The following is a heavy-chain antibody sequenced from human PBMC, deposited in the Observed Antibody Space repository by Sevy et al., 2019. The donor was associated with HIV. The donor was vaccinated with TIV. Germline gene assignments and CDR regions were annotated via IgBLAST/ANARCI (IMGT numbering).Heavy chain of an antibody. D-gene: IGHD3-16*02. CDR1: GVSISGSSYD. V-gene: IGHV3-23*01. CDR3: ARETSLGYTRSHYYYAMDV. Sequence: ETLSLTCTVSGVSISGSSYDWGWIRQPPGKGLEWVSGISGTAGNTYYADSVKGRFTIFRDNSKSTLYLQMNSLRAEDTAVYYCARETSLGYTRSHYYYAMDVWGQGTTVTVSS. J-gene: IGHJ6*02. CDR2: ISGTAGNT.